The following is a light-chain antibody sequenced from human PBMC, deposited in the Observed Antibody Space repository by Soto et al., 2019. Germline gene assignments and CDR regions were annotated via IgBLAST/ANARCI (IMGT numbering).Light chain of an antibody. V-gene: IGKV3-15*01. Sequence: EIIMTQSPATLSVSPGERATLSCRASQSVSSNLAWYRQRPGQAPRLLIYGTSTRATGIPDRFSGSGSGTEFTHTISSLQSEDFAVYYCQQYDSSTPLFTFVPGTKVDLK. CDR2: GTS. J-gene: IGKJ3*01. CDR1: QSVSSN. CDR3: QQYDSSTPLFT.